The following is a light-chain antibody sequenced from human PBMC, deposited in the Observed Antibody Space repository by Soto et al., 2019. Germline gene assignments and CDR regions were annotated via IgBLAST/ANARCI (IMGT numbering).Light chain of an antibody. CDR2: SNN. CDR3: AAWDDSLSGPQL. V-gene: IGLV1-47*02. CDR1: SSNIGSNY. J-gene: IGLJ2*01. Sequence: QSVLTQPPSASGTPGQRVTISCSGSSSNIGSNYVYWYQQLPGTAPKLLIYSNNQRPSGFPDRFSGSKSGTSASLAISGLRADDESDYYCAAWDDSLSGPQLFGGGTKVTVL.